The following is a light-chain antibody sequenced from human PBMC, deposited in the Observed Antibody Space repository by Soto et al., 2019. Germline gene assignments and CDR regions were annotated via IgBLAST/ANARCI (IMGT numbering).Light chain of an antibody. CDR2: AAS. Sequence: DIQMTQSPSSVSATVGDRVTITCRASQGINNWLAWFQQKPGKAPKLLIYAASNLQSGVPSRFSGSGSGTVFTLTINSLQPEDFATYFCLQADSFSLSFGQGTRLEIK. V-gene: IGKV1D-12*01. CDR3: LQADSFSLS. J-gene: IGKJ5*01. CDR1: QGINNW.